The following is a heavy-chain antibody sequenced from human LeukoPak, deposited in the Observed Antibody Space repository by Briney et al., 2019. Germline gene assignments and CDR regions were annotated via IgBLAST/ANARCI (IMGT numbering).Heavy chain of an antibody. D-gene: IGHD3-10*01. CDR3: ARGSPPLLLWFGELFNY. CDR1: GYTFTSYG. Sequence: ASVKVSCKASGYTFTSYGISWVRQAPGQGLEWMGWINPNSGGTNYAQKFQGRVTMTRDTSISTAYMELSRLRSDDTAVYYCARGSPPLLLWFGELFNYWGQGTLVTVSS. CDR2: INPNSGGT. V-gene: IGHV1-2*02. J-gene: IGHJ4*02.